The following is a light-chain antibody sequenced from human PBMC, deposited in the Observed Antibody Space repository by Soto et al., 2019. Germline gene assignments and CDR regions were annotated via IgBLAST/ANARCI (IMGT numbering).Light chain of an antibody. CDR1: SSDVGGYIY. J-gene: IGLJ1*01. CDR2: AVS. V-gene: IGLV2-14*01. CDR3: SSYTTNSSYV. Sequence: QSVLTQPASVSGSPGQSITISCPGTSSDVGGYIYVSWYQQHPGKAPKLMIYAVSSRPSGVSYRFSGSKSGNTASLTISGLQAEDEADYYCSSYTTNSSYVFGTGTKVTVL.